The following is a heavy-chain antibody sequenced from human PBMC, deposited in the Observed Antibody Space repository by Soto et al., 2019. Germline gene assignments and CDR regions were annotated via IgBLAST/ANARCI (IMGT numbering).Heavy chain of an antibody. D-gene: IGHD3-10*01. CDR1: GGSFSGYY. J-gene: IGHJ6*02. CDR3: AREVLLWFGELFDSDYYGMDV. Sequence: SETLSLTCAVYGGSFSGYYWSWIRQPPGKGLEWIGEINHSGSTNYNPSLKSRVTISVDTSKNQFSLKLSSVTAADTAVYYCAREVLLWFGELFDSDYYGMDVWGQGTTVTVSS. CDR2: INHSGST. V-gene: IGHV4-34*01.